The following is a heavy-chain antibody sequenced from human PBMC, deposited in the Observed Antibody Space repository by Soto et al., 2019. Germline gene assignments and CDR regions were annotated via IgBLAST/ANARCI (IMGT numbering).Heavy chain of an antibody. Sequence: ESGGGLVQPGGSLKLSCAASGFTFSGSAMHWVRQASGKGLEWVGRIRSKANSYATAYAASVKGRFTISRDDSKNTAYLQMNSLKTEDTAVYYCTITYGDYESIVFDYWGQGTLVTVSS. J-gene: IGHJ4*02. V-gene: IGHV3-73*01. CDR2: IRSKANSYAT. CDR1: GFTFSGSA. CDR3: TITYGDYESIVFDY. D-gene: IGHD4-17*01.